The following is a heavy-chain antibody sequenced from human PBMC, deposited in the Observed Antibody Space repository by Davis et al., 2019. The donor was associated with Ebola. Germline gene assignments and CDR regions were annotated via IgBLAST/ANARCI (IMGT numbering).Heavy chain of an antibody. V-gene: IGHV3-33*01. J-gene: IGHJ4*02. CDR2: IWHDGSHA. D-gene: IGHD3-10*01. CDR3: ARGASDGDTFGC. CDR1: GFTFSSFG. Sequence: GESLKISCATSGFTFSSFGMHWVRQAPGRGLEWVAAIWHDGSHADCADSVKGRFTISRDNSKNTLYLQIDTLRAEDTAIYYCARGASDGDTFGCWGQGTLVTVSS.